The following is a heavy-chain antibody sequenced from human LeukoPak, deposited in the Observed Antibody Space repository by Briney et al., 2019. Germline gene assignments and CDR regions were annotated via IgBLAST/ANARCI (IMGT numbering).Heavy chain of an antibody. CDR2: INHSGST. J-gene: IGHJ4*02. V-gene: IGHV4-34*01. D-gene: IGHD5-18*01. CDR3: ARRATTERGHSYGLDY. Sequence: SETLSLTCAVYGGSFSGYYWSWIRQPPGKGLEWIGEINHSGSTNSNPSLKSRVTVSVDTSKNLFSLKLSSVTAADTAVYYCARRATTERGHSYGLDYWGQGTLVTVSS. CDR1: GGSFSGYY.